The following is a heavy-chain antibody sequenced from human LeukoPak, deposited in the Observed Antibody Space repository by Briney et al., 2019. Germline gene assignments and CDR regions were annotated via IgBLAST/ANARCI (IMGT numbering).Heavy chain of an antibody. Sequence: PGGSLRLSCAASGFTFSSYWMSWVRQAPGKGLEWVANIKQDGSEKYYVDSVKGRFTISRDNAKNSLYLQTNSLRAEDTAVYYCASGYEQYYFDYWGQGTLVTVSS. V-gene: IGHV3-7*01. CDR2: IKQDGSEK. CDR3: ASGYEQYYFDY. D-gene: IGHD5-12*01. CDR1: GFTFSSYW. J-gene: IGHJ4*02.